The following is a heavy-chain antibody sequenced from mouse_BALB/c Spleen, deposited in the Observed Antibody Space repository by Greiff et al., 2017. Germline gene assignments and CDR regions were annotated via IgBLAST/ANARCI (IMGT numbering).Heavy chain of an antibody. CDR3: ARGVGDY. V-gene: IGHV1-82*01. Sequence: QVQLQQSGPELVKPGASVKISCKASGYAFSSSWMNWVKQRPGQGLEWIGRIYPGDGDTNYNGKFKGKATLTADKSSSTAYMQLSSLTSVDSAVYFCARGVGDYWGQGTTLTVSS. CDR1: GYAFSSSW. J-gene: IGHJ2*01. CDR2: IYPGDGDT.